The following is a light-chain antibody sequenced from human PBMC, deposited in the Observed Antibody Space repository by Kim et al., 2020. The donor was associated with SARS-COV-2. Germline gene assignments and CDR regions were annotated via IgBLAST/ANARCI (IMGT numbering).Light chain of an antibody. V-gene: IGKV1-5*03. CDR3: QQYNSPYT. J-gene: IGKJ2*01. CDR2: KAS. CDR1: QSISSR. Sequence: LSASVGDRVTITCRASQSISSRLAWYQQKPGKAPKLLIYKASSLESGVPSRFSGSGSGTEFTLTINSLQPDDFATYYCQQYNSPYTFGQGTKLEI.